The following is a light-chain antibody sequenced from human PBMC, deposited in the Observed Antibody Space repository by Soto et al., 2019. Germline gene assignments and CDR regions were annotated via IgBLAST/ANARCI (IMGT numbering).Light chain of an antibody. CDR3: SSYTSSGTYV. Sequence: QSALTQPASVSGSPGQSITISCTGTISDVGGYNYVSWYQQHPGNVPKLVIYEVSNRPSGVSNRFSGSKSGNTASLTISGLQAEDEADYYCSSYTSSGTYVFGTGTKVTVL. CDR1: ISDVGGYNY. J-gene: IGLJ1*01. V-gene: IGLV2-14*01. CDR2: EVS.